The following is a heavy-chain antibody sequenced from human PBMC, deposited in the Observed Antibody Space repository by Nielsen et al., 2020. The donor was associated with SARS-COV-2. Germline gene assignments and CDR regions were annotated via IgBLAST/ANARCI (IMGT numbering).Heavy chain of an antibody. D-gene: IGHD3-3*01. CDR1: GGSFSGYY. CDR3: ARGITIFGVVIIRRWFDP. Sequence: GSLRLSCAVYGGSFSGYYWSWIRQPPGKGLEWIGEINHSGSTNYNPSLKSRVTISVDTSKNQFSLKLSSVTAADTAVYYCARGITIFGVVIIRRWFDPWGQGTLVTVSS. CDR2: INHSGST. J-gene: IGHJ5*02. V-gene: IGHV4-34*01.